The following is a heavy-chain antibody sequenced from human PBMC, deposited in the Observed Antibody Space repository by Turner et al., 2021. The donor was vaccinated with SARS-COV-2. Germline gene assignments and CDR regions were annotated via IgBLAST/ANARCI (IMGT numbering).Heavy chain of an antibody. V-gene: IGHV4-59*01. CDR1: GCPISSYY. D-gene: IGHD5-18*01. CDR2: IYCSGST. CDR3: ARRVLQLSLDDCMDV. J-gene: IGHJ6*02. Sequence: QVQLLKSGPGLVKPSETMCLTCTASGCPISSYYWHWIRQPPGKGLEWLGFIYCSGSTNYNPSPKRGVTISVDTTNNQYSLKLMSMTAADAAVYYCARRVLQLSLDDCMDVWGQGTTVTVSS.